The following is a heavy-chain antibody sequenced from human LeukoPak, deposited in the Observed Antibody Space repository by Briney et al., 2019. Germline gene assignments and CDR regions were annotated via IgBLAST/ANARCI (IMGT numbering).Heavy chain of an antibody. CDR1: GYTFTSYG. J-gene: IGHJ4*02. Sequence: ASVKVSCKASGYTFTSYGISWVRQAPGQGLEWMGWISAYNGTTNYAQKLQGRVTMTTDTSTSTAYMELRSLRSDDTAVYCCARVREYYGSGSYYRLWGQGTLVTVSS. CDR3: ARVREYYGSGSYYRL. V-gene: IGHV1-18*01. CDR2: ISAYNGTT. D-gene: IGHD3-10*01.